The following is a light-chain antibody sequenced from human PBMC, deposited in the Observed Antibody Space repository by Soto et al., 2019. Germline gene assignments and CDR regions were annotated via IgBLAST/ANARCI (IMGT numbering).Light chain of an antibody. Sequence: QSVLTQSSSASASLGSSVKLTCTLSSGHSSYIIAWHQQQPGKAPRYLMKLEGSGSYNKGSGVPDRFSGSSSGADRYLTISNLQSEDEADYYCETCDSLVFGGGTKLTVL. V-gene: IGLV4-60*03. CDR3: ETCDSLV. CDR2: LEGSGSY. J-gene: IGLJ2*01. CDR1: SGHSSYI.